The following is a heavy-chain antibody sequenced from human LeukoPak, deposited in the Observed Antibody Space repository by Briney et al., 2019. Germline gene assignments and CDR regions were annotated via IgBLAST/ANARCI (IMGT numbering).Heavy chain of an antibody. Sequence: ASVKVSCKASGYTFTSYDISWVRQAPGQGLEWMGGIIPIFGTANYAQKFQGRVTITTDESTSTAYMELSSLRSEDTAVYYCARWGSGYSRNWFDPWGQGTLVTVSS. CDR2: IIPIFGTA. J-gene: IGHJ5*02. V-gene: IGHV1-69*05. D-gene: IGHD3-22*01. CDR3: ARWGSGYSRNWFDP. CDR1: GYTFTSYD.